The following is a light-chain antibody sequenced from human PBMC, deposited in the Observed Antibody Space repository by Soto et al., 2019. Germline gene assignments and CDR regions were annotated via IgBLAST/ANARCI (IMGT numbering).Light chain of an antibody. Sequence: EIVMTQSPATLSVSPGERATLSCRAILSVGSNLPWSQLKPGQAPRLLIYGASTKATGIPARFSGSWSGTDFYLTISSLRSEDFAIYFCQQYNNWPPDRTFGQGTKGEIK. CDR3: QQYNNWPPDRT. CDR1: LSVGSN. CDR2: GAS. V-gene: IGKV3-15*01. J-gene: IGKJ1*01.